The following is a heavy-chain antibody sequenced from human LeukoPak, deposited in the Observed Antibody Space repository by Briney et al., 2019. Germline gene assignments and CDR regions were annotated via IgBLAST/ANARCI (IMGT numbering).Heavy chain of an antibody. J-gene: IGHJ4*02. CDR2: IYHSGST. D-gene: IGHD2-15*01. Sequence: PSQTLFLTCAVSGGSISSGGYSWSWIRQPPGKGLEWIGYIYHSGSTYYNPSLKSRVTISVDRSKNQFSLKLSSVTAADTAVYYCARSLCSGGSCSFDYWGQGTLVTVSS. CDR3: ARSLCSGGSCSFDY. V-gene: IGHV4-30-2*01. CDR1: GGSISSGGYS.